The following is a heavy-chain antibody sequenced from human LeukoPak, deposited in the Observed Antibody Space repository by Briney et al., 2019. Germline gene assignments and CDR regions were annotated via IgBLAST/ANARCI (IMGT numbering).Heavy chain of an antibody. J-gene: IGHJ6*02. CDR2: INPNSGGT. Sequence: ASVKVSCKASGYTFTGYYMHWVRQAPGQGLEWMGWINPNSGGTNYAQKFQGWVTMTRDTSISTAYMELSRLRSDDTAVYYCARGILRYFDWVSLDHYYYYGMDVWGQGTTVTVSS. CDR1: GYTFTGYY. V-gene: IGHV1-2*04. D-gene: IGHD3-9*01. CDR3: ARGILRYFDWVSLDHYYYYGMDV.